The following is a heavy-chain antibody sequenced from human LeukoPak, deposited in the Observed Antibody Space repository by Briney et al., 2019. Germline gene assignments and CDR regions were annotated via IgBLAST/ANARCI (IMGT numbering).Heavy chain of an antibody. CDR1: GGSISSYY. V-gene: IGHV4-34*01. J-gene: IGHJ6*02. CDR3: ARVENWSYHYYYYGMDV. CDR2: INHSGST. Sequence: SETLSLTCTVSGGSISSYYWSWIRQPPGKGLEWIGEINHSGSTNYNPSLKSRVTISVDTSKNQFSLKLSSVTAADTAVYYCARVENWSYHYYYYGMDVWGQGTTVTVSS. D-gene: IGHD1-7*01.